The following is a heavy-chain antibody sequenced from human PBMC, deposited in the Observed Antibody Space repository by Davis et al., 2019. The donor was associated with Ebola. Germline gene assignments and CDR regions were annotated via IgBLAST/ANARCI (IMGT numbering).Heavy chain of an antibody. D-gene: IGHD3-3*01. CDR1: GASLSSGGYS. CDR2: IYHSGST. V-gene: IGHV4-30-2*01. Sequence: SETLPLTCAVSGASLSSGGYSWSWIRQPPGKGLEFIGSIYHSGSTYYNPSLKSRVTIALGRSRTHFSLNLSSVTAAETAVHYCASSHYDFSSGYFGGFDPWGQGTLVTVSS. CDR3: ASSHYDFSSGYFGGFDP. J-gene: IGHJ5*02.